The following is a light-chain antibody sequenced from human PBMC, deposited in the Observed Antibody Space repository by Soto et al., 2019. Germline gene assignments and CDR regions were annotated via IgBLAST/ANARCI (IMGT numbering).Light chain of an antibody. V-gene: IGKV1-33*01. CDR1: DDIINS. Sequence: DIQVTQSPSSLSASVGDRVTITCQASDDIINSLNWYQQKPGKAPKLLIHDASILQTGVPSRFSGRGHRTDFTFTISSLQTEEIATYYCQRYGILPITLGGGT. J-gene: IGKJ4*01. CDR3: QRYGILPIT. CDR2: DAS.